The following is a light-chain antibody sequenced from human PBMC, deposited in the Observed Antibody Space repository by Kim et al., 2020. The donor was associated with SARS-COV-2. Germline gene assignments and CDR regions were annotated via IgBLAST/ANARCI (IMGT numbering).Light chain of an antibody. Sequence: EIVMTQSPPTLSVSPGERVTLSCRASQSVVSSLAWYQQKPGQAPRLLIYGASTRAADIPARFSGSGSGTAFTLTISSLQSEDFAVYYCLQYNNWPRTFGQGTKVDIK. V-gene: IGKV3-15*01. CDR2: GAS. CDR1: QSVVSS. CDR3: LQYNNWPRT. J-gene: IGKJ1*01.